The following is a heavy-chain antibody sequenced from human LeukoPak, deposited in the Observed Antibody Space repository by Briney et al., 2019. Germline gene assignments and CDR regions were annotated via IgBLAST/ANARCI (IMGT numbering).Heavy chain of an antibody. Sequence: GGSLRLSCAASGFTFSSYSMNWVRQAPGKGLEWVSYISSSSSTIYYADSVKGRFTISRDNAKNSLYLQMNSLRAEDTAVYYCASEYCSGGSCYVLSTLDYWGQGTLVTVSS. D-gene: IGHD2-15*01. V-gene: IGHV3-48*04. CDR1: GFTFSSYS. CDR3: ASEYCSGGSCYVLSTLDY. J-gene: IGHJ4*02. CDR2: ISSSSSTI.